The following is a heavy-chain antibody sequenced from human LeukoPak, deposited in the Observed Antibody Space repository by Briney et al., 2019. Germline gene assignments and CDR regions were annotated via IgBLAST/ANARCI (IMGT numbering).Heavy chain of an antibody. CDR3: AREMYYYDSSGSDI. V-gene: IGHV4-59*01. CDR1: GDSTSSYY. J-gene: IGHJ3*02. D-gene: IGHD3-22*01. Sequence: SETLSLTCTVSGDSTSSYYWSWIRQPPGKGLEWIGYIYYSGYTNYNPSLKSRVTISVDTSKNQFSLNLSSVTAADTAVYYCAREMYYYDSSGSDIWGQGTMVTVSS. CDR2: IYYSGYT.